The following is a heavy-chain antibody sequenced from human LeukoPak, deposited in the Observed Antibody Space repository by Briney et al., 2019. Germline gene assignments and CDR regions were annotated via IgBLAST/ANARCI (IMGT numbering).Heavy chain of an antibody. CDR2: INHSGST. Sequence: SETLSLTCAVSGGSFSGYYWSWIRQPPGKGLEWIGEINHSGSTNYNPSLKSRVTISVETSKTQFSLKLSSVTAADTAVYYCARGTMTTVTYYFDYWGQGTLVTVSS. V-gene: IGHV4-34*01. D-gene: IGHD4-17*01. J-gene: IGHJ4*02. CDR1: GGSFSGYY. CDR3: ARGTMTTVTYYFDY.